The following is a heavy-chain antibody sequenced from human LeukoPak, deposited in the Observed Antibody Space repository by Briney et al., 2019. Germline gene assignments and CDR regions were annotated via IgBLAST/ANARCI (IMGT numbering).Heavy chain of an antibody. J-gene: IGHJ3*02. Sequence: SETLSLTCTVSSGSISSSSYYWGWIRQPPGKGLEWIGSIYYSGSTYYNPSLKSRVTISVDTSKNQFSLKLSSVTAADTAVYYCARPYCHSTNCYKFDAFDIWGQGTMVTVSS. CDR3: ARPYCHSTNCYKFDAFDI. V-gene: IGHV4-39*01. CDR1: SGSISSSSYY. CDR2: IYYSGST. D-gene: IGHD2-2*02.